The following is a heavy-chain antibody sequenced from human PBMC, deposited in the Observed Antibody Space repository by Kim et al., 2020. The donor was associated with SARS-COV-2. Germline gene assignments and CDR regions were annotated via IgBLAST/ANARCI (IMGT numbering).Heavy chain of an antibody. J-gene: IGHJ4*02. CDR2: IIPIFGTA. V-gene: IGHV1-69*13. CDR3: ARIPHGSGTSYFDY. CDR1: GGTFSSYA. D-gene: IGHD3-10*01. Sequence: SVKVSCKASGGTFSSYAISWVRQAPGQGLEWMGGIIPIFGTANYAQKFKGRVTITADESTTTAYMELSRLRSEDTAMYYCARIPHGSGTSYFDYWGQGTLVTVSS.